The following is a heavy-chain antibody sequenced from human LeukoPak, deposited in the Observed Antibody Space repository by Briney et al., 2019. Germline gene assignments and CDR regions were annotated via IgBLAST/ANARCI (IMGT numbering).Heavy chain of an antibody. CDR2: IYHSGST. J-gene: IGHJ4*02. D-gene: IGHD6-19*01. CDR3: ARVRGYSSGWHEGFDY. CDR1: GYSISSGYY. V-gene: IGHV4-38-2*02. Sequence: PSETLSLTCTVSGYSISSGYYWGWIRQPPGKGLEWIGSIYHSGSTYYNPSLKSRVTISVDTSKNQFSLKLSSVTAADTAVYYCARVRGYSSGWHEGFDYWGQGTLVTVSS.